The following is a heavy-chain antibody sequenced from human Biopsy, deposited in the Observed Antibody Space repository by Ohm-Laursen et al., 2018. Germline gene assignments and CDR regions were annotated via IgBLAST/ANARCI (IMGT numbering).Heavy chain of an antibody. V-gene: IGHV3-23*01. J-gene: IGHJ4*02. Sequence: SLRLSCAVSGFTFSSHAMAWVRQAPGKGLEWVSGIRDSGDSAYYADSVKGRFTISRDNSRNTLNLQMNSLRVEDTAIYYCVSEVVGDTDHWGQGTLVTVSS. CDR2: IRDSGDSA. D-gene: IGHD2-15*01. CDR3: VSEVVGDTDH. CDR1: GFTFSSHA.